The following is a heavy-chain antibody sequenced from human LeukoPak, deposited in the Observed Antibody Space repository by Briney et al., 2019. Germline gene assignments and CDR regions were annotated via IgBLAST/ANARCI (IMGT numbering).Heavy chain of an antibody. Sequence: SETLSLTCTVSGGSISSGSYYWSWIRQPAGKGLEWIGRIYTSGSTNYNPSLKSRVTISVDTSKNQFSLKLSSVTAADTAVYYCARDIRVTIFGVVIPTAWFDPWGQGTLVTVSS. CDR1: GGSISSGSYY. CDR2: IYTSGST. V-gene: IGHV4-61*02. CDR3: ARDIRVTIFGVVIPTAWFDP. J-gene: IGHJ5*02. D-gene: IGHD3-3*01.